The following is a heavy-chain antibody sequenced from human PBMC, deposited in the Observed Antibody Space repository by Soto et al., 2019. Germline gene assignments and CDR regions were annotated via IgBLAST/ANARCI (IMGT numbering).Heavy chain of an antibody. CDR3: ARERPDGTRLDP. V-gene: IGHV4-30-4*01. Sequence: SETLSLTCTVSGGSIRSGDHYWSWIRQPPGKGLEWIGYIYYSGSTYYNPSLKSRVTISVDTSKSQFSLKLTSVTAADTAVYYCARERPDGTRLDPWGQGTLVTVSS. CDR1: GGSIRSGDHY. CDR2: IYYSGST. D-gene: IGHD2-2*01. J-gene: IGHJ5*02.